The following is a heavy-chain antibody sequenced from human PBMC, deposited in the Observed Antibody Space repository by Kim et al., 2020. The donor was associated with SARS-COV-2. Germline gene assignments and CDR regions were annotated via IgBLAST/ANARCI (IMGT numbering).Heavy chain of an antibody. CDR2: IYYSGST. J-gene: IGHJ6*02. CDR1: GGSISSYY. D-gene: IGHD3-22*01. CDR3: ARQPYYYDSSGYYDYYYGMDV. V-gene: IGHV4-59*13. Sequence: SETLSLTCTVSGGSISSYYWSWIRQPPGKGLEWIGYIYYSGSTNYNPSLKSRVTISVDTSKNQFSLKLSSVTAADTAVYYCARQPYYYDSSGYYDYYYGMDVWGQGTTVTVSS.